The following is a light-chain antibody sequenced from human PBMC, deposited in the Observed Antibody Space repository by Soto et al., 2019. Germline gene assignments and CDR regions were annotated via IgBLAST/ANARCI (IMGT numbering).Light chain of an antibody. CDR1: QSLLNSNGYNY. V-gene: IGKV2-28*01. Sequence: EIVMTQSPLSLPVTPGEPASISCNSSQSLLNSNGYNYLDWYLQKPGQSPQLLISLASNRASGVPDRFSGSGSGTDFTLKISRVEAEDVGVYYCMQALQTPPTFGQGTKVDI. CDR3: MQALQTPPT. J-gene: IGKJ1*01. CDR2: LAS.